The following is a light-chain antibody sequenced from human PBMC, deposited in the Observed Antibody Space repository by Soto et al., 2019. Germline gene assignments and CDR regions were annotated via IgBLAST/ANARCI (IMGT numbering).Light chain of an antibody. J-gene: IGKJ4*01. CDR1: QSVSSSY. CDR3: QQYGSSPPGLT. Sequence: EIVLTQSPGTLSLSPGERATLSCRASQSVSSSYLAWYQQKPGQAPRLLIYGASSRATGFPDRFSGSGSGTDFTLTISRLEPEDFAVYYCQQYGSSPPGLTFGGGTKVEIK. CDR2: GAS. V-gene: IGKV3-20*01.